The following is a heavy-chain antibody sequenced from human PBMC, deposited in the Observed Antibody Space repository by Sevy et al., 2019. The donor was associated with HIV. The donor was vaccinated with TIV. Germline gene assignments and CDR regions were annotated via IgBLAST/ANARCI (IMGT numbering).Heavy chain of an antibody. CDR2: IDHSGRS. J-gene: IGHJ4*02. Sequence: SETLSLTCAVYGESFSNYYWSWIRLSPGKGLESIGEIDHSGRSDYNPSHKSRVTMSVDTSKNQFSLRRTSVTAADPGVYYCARGRKPLRSDYGDYRGVGYYFDSWGQGTLVTVSS. CDR3: ARGRKPLRSDYGDYRGVGYYFDS. V-gene: IGHV4-34*01. CDR1: GESFSNYY. D-gene: IGHD4-17*01.